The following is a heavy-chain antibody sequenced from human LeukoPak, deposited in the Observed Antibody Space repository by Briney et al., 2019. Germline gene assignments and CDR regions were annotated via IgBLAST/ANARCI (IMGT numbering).Heavy chain of an antibody. CDR2: ISAYNGNT. J-gene: IGHJ4*02. D-gene: IGHD3-3*01. CDR3: ARDLTYYDFWSGYIGLDY. V-gene: IGHV1-18*01. CDR1: GYTFTSYG. Sequence: ASVKVSCKASGYTFTSYGISWVRQAPGQGLEWMGWISAYNGNTNYAQKLQGRVTMTTDTSTSTAYMELRSLRSDDTAVYYRARDLTYYDFWSGYIGLDYWGQGTLVTVSS.